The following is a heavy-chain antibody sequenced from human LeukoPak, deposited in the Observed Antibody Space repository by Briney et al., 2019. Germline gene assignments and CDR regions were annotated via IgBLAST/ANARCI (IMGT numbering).Heavy chain of an antibody. CDR2: ISAYNGNT. Sequence: ASVKVSCKASGYTFTSYGMSWVRQAPGQGLEWMGWISAYNGNTNYAQKLQGRVTTTTDTSPSTAYMELRSLRSDDTDVYYCARDAKTYYYGSGSYYRKLDYGGQGTLVTVSS. CDR1: GYTFTSYG. CDR3: ARDAKTYYYGSGSYYRKLDY. V-gene: IGHV1-18*01. J-gene: IGHJ4*02. D-gene: IGHD3-10*01.